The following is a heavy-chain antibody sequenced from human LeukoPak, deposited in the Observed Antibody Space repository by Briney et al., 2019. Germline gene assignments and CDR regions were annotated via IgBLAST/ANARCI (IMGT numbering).Heavy chain of an antibody. CDR1: GYSISSGYY. CDR3: ARAYSSSWYWNWFDP. Sequence: SETLSLPFTVSGYSISSGYYWGWLRQAPGEGLEWIGSIYNSGSTYYNPSLKSRVTISVDMSKNQFSLKMSSVTAADTAVYYCARAYSSSWYWNWFDPWGQGTLVTVSS. D-gene: IGHD6-13*01. CDR2: IYNSGST. V-gene: IGHV4-38-2*02. J-gene: IGHJ5*02.